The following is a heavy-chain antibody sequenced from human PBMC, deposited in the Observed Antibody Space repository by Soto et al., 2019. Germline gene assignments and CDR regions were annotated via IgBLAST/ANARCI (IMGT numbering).Heavy chain of an antibody. D-gene: IGHD2-8*01. Sequence: SPTLSLTCVISVDSVSSYSATSDWIRQSPSRGLEWLGRTYYRSKWYNDYAVSVKSRITINPDTSNNQLSLQLNSVTPDDTAVYYCARLIGNSWLDSWGQGTLVTV. CDR3: ARLIGNSWLDS. V-gene: IGHV6-1*01. CDR1: VDSVSSYSAT. CDR2: TYYRSKWYN. J-gene: IGHJ5*01.